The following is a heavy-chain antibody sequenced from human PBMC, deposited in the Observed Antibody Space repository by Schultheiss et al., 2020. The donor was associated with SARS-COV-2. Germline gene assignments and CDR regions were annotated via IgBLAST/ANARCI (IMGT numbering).Heavy chain of an antibody. CDR2: ISYDGSNK. CDR1: GFTFSSYA. J-gene: IGHJ4*02. CDR3: ARDGYYYDSSGYTPYFDY. D-gene: IGHD3-22*01. V-gene: IGHV3-30-3*01. Sequence: GGSLRLSCAASGFTFSSYAMHWVRQAPGKGLEWVAVISYDGSNKYYADSVKGRFTISRDNSKNTLYLQMNSLRAEDTAVYYCARDGYYYDSSGYTPYFDYWGQGTLVTVS.